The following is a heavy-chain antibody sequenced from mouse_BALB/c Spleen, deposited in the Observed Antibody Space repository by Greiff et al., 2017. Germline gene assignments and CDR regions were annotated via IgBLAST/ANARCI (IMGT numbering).Heavy chain of an antibody. J-gene: IGHJ4*01. Sequence: QVQLQQSGPELVRPGVSVKISCKGSGYTFTDYAMHWVKQSHAKSLEWIGVISTYYGNTNYNQKFKGKATMTVDKSSSTAYMELARLTSEDSAIYYCARDYGSSYEGGYYAMDYWGQGTSVTVSS. CDR3: ARDYGSSYEGGYYAMDY. CDR2: ISTYYGNT. D-gene: IGHD1-1*01. CDR1: GYTFTDYA. V-gene: IGHV1-67*01.